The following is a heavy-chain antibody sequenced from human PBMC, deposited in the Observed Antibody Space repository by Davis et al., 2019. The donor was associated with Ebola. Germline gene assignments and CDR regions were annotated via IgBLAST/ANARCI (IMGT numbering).Heavy chain of an antibody. D-gene: IGHD3-3*01. CDR3: ARDRSFGVVIIPVLGYYGMDV. CDR2: MNPNSGNT. J-gene: IGHJ6*02. V-gene: IGHV1-18*01. Sequence: ASVKVSCKASGYNGINWVRQAPGQGLEWMGWMNPNSGNTNYAQKLQGRVTMTTDTSTSTAYMELRSLRSDDTAVYYCARDRSFGVVIIPVLGYYGMDVWGQGTTVTVSS. CDR1: GYNG.